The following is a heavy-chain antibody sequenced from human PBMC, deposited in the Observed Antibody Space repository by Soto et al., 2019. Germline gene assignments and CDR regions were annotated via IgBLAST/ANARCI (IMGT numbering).Heavy chain of an antibody. J-gene: IGHJ5*02. Sequence: GASVKVSCKASGYTFTSYGISWVRQAPGQGLEWMGWISAYNGNTNYAQKLRGRVTMTTDTSTSTAYMELRSLRSDDTAVYYCARDVFEGRRIPRPWFDPWGQGTLVTVSS. CDR3: ARDVFEGRRIPRPWFDP. V-gene: IGHV1-18*01. CDR2: ISAYNGNT. CDR1: GYTFTSYG. D-gene: IGHD3-3*01.